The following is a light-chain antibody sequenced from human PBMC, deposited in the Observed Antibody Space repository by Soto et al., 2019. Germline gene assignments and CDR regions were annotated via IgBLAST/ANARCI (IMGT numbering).Light chain of an antibody. CDR2: DAS. Sequence: DIQMTQSPSTLSASVGDRVTITCRGSQGISSWLAWYQQKPGKAPKLLIYDASSLESGVPSRFSGSGSGTEFTLTISSLQPDDFATYYCQQYNSYPLTFGGGTKVDIK. J-gene: IGKJ4*01. V-gene: IGKV1-5*01. CDR1: QGISSW. CDR3: QQYNSYPLT.